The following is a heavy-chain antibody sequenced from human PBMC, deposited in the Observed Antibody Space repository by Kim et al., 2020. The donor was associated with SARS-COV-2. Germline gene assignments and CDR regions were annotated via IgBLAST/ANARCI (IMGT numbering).Heavy chain of an antibody. J-gene: IGHJ6*01. CDR2: ISYDGSNK. Sequence: GGSLRLSCAASGFTFSSYAMHWVRQAPGKGLEWVAVISYDGSNKYYADSVKGRFTISRDNSKNTLYLQMNSLRAEDTAVYYCASRVVPAATDLYGMDVWG. CDR1: GFTFSSYA. D-gene: IGHD2-2*01. CDR3: ASRVVPAATDLYGMDV. V-gene: IGHV3-30-3*01.